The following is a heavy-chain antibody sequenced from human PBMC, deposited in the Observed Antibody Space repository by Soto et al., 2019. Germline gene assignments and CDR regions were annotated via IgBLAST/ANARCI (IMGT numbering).Heavy chain of an antibody. Sequence: ASVKVSCKASGGTFDSYVISWLRQAPGQGLEWMGWISAYNGNTNYAQKLQGRVTMTTDTSTSTAYMELRSLRSDDTAVYYCARDLLYSSSCRYWGQGTLVTVSS. CDR2: ISAYNGNT. CDR3: ARDLLYSSSCRY. D-gene: IGHD6-13*01. CDR1: GGTFDSYV. V-gene: IGHV1-18*01. J-gene: IGHJ4*02.